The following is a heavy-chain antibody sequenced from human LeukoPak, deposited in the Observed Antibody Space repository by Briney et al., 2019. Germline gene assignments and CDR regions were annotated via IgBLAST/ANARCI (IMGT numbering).Heavy chain of an antibody. CDR1: GGSIRSYY. CDR3: ARALTPGYCSGGTCSYFDY. CDR2: IYYSGST. D-gene: IGHD2-15*01. Sequence: SETVSLTCTVSGGSIRSYYWSWIRQPPGKGLEWIGYIYYSGSTNSNPSLKSRVTISVDTSKNQFSLKVSSVTAADTAVYYCARALTPGYCSGGTCSYFDYWGQGTLVTVSS. V-gene: IGHV4-59*01. J-gene: IGHJ4*02.